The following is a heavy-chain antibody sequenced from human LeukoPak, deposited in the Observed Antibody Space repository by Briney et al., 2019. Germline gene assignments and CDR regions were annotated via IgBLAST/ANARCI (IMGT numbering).Heavy chain of an antibody. Sequence: NPSETLSLTCTVSGGSISSYYWSWIRQPPGKGLEWIGYIYYSGSTNYNPSLKSRVTMSVDTSKNQFSLKLSSVTAADTAVYYCAKHGITGTNTFDYWGQGTLVTVSS. V-gene: IGHV4-59*08. CDR2: IYYSGST. CDR3: AKHGITGTNTFDY. CDR1: GGSISSYY. D-gene: IGHD1-20*01. J-gene: IGHJ4*02.